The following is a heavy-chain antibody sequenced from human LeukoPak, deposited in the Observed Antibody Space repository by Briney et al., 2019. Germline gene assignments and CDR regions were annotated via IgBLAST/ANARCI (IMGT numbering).Heavy chain of an antibody. V-gene: IGHV3-73*01. D-gene: IGHD2-8*01. CDR2: IRSKAKSYAT. CDR3: STGAIMDGSFNL. Sequence: GGSLRLSCAASEFTFSDSTIHWVRQASGKGLEWVGRIRSKAKSYATTYAAAVKGRFTISRDDSKRTAHLQMNSLKTEDTAVYYCSTGAIMDGSFNLWGRGTLITVSS. J-gene: IGHJ2*01. CDR1: EFTFSDST.